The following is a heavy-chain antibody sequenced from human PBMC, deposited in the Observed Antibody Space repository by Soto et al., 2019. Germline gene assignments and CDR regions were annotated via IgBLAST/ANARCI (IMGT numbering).Heavy chain of an antibody. V-gene: IGHV1-69*13. CDR3: ARDMDIVVVPASQEHIRAPWFDP. J-gene: IGHJ5*02. CDR1: GGTFSSYA. Sequence: SVKVSCKASGGTFSSYAISWVRQAPGQGLEWMGGIIPIFGTANYAQKFQGRVTITADESTSTAYMELSSLRSEDTAVYYCARDMDIVVVPASQEHIRAPWFDPWGQGTLVTVSS. CDR2: IIPIFGTA. D-gene: IGHD2-2*03.